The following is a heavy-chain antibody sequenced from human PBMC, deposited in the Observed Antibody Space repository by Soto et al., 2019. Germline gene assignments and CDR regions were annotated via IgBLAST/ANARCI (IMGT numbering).Heavy chain of an antibody. CDR1: GFTFSTYG. J-gene: IGHJ6*02. V-gene: IGHV3-33*01. Sequence: QVQLVESGGGVVQPGRSLRLSCAASGFTFSTYGMHWVRQAPGKGLEWVAVIWYDGSNKYYSDSVKGRFTISRDNSKSTLYLQMNSLRAEDTAVYYCGRDSYGGNPKRDYYYGMDVWGQGTTVTVSS. CDR3: GRDSYGGNPKRDYYYGMDV. CDR2: IWYDGSNK. D-gene: IGHD4-17*01.